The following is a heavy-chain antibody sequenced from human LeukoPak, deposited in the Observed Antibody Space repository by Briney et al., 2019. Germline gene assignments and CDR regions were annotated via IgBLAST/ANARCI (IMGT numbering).Heavy chain of an antibody. V-gene: IGHV4-39*07. CDR1: GGSISSSSYY. Sequence: SETLSLTCTVSGGSISSSSYYWGWIRQPPGKGLEWIGSIYYSGSTYYNPSLKSRVTISVDKSKNQFSLMLSSVTAADTAVYFCARDLSGGGFNGDSWGQGTLVTVSS. CDR2: IYYSGST. CDR3: ARDLSGGGFNGDS. J-gene: IGHJ4*02. D-gene: IGHD2-15*01.